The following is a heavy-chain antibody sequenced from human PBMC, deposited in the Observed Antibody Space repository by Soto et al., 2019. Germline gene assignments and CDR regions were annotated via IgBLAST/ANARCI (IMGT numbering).Heavy chain of an antibody. J-gene: IGHJ6*02. CDR1: GGTFSRYA. D-gene: IGHD6-13*01. Sequence: VKVSCKASGGTFSRYAISWVRQAPGPGLEWMGGVIPIFGTANYAQKFQGRVTITADESTSTAYMELSSLRSEDTAVYYCARWSSSWYEVYYYYGMAVWGQGATVTVSS. CDR3: ARWSSSWYEVYYYYGMAV. CDR2: VIPIFGTA. V-gene: IGHV1-69*13.